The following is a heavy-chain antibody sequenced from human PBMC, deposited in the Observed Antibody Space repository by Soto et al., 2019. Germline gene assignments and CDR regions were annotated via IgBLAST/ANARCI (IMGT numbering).Heavy chain of an antibody. Sequence: GGSLRLSCAASGFTFSRYVLRWVRHSPERGLEWVSSISGSGSSVYGADSVRCRFIMSRDLSTNTVSLQMNSLRAEDTAVYYCAKVRASYLSASYFYYGLDVWGQGTKVTVSS. CDR3: AKVRASYLSASYFYYGLDV. CDR2: ISGSGSSV. D-gene: IGHD3-10*01. CDR1: GFTFSRYV. J-gene: IGHJ6*02. V-gene: IGHV3-23*01.